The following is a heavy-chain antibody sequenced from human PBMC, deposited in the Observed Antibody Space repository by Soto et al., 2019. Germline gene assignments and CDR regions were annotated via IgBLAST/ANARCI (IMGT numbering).Heavy chain of an antibody. CDR2: IYYSGST. CDR1: GGSISSGGYY. CDR3: ARESKYSSSLRGFDY. J-gene: IGHJ4*02. V-gene: IGHV4-31*03. Sequence: QVQLQESGPGLVKPSQTLSLTCTVSGGSISSGGYYWSWIRQHPGKGQEWIGYIYYSGSTYYNPSLKSRVTISVDTSKNQFSLKLSSVTAADTAVYYCARESKYSSSLRGFDYWGQGTLVTVSS. D-gene: IGHD6-6*01.